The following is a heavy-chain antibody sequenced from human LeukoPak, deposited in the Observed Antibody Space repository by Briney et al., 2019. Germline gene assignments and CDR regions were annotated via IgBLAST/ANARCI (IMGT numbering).Heavy chain of an antibody. CDR2: INYSGGT. J-gene: IGHJ4*02. V-gene: IGHV4-59*08. CDR3: ARRVRGSPPDY. Sequence: SETPSLICTISGGSLSSYYWTWIRQPPGKRLEWIGYINYSGGTNYNPSLKSRVTISVDMSKNQLSLKLSSVTAADTAVYYCARRVRGSPPDYWGQGTLVTVSS. D-gene: IGHD3-10*01. CDR1: GGSLSSYY.